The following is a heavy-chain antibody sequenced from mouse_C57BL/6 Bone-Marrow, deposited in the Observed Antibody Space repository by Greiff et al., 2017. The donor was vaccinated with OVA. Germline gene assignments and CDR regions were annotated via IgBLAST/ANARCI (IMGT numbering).Heavy chain of an antibody. D-gene: IGHD1-1*01. J-gene: IGHJ4*01. CDR1: GYTFTDYY. CDR3: VLRGNYYYGSSYGYAMDY. CDR2: INPNNGGT. Sequence: EVQLQQSGPELVKPGASVKISCKASGYTFTDYYMNWVKQSHGKSLEWIGDINPNNGGTSYNQKFKGKATLTVDKSSSTAYMELRSLTSEDSAVYYCVLRGNYYYGSSYGYAMDYWGQGTSVTVSS. V-gene: IGHV1-26*01.